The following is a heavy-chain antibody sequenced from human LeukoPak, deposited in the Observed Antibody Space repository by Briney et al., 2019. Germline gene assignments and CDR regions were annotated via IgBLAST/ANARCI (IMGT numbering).Heavy chain of an antibody. D-gene: IGHD6-19*01. CDR2: ILDSGYST. V-gene: IGHV3-23*01. CDR1: GFTFSSYA. CDR3: AKTAAVAGTPTYFDY. Sequence: GGSLRLSCAASGFTFSSYAMSWVRQAPGKGLEWVSGILDSGYSTYYANSVKGRFTISRDNSNNTLYLQMNSLRAEDTAVYYCAKTAAVAGTPTYFDYWGQGTLVTVSS. J-gene: IGHJ4*02.